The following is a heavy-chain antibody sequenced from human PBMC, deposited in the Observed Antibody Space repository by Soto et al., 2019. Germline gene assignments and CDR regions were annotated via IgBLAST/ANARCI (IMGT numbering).Heavy chain of an antibody. V-gene: IGHV3-30*18. CDR1: GFNFRSYG. Sequence: QVQLVESGGGVVQPGGSLRLSCAASGFNFRSYGMHWVRQAPGKGLEWVVVISYDGSAKWYVDSVKGRFTISRDTSKNILYLQMNSLRAEDTAVYYCAKDEGAEDDILTGYPLFDYRGQGILVTVPS. CDR3: AKDEGAEDDILTGYPLFDY. CDR2: ISYDGSAK. D-gene: IGHD3-9*01. J-gene: IGHJ4*02.